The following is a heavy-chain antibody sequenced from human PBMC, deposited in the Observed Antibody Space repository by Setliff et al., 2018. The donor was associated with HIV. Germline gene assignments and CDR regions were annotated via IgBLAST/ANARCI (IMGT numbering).Heavy chain of an antibody. J-gene: IGHJ4*02. V-gene: IGHV3-15*07. Sequence: PGGSLRLSCAASGFTFSNAWMNWVRQAPGKGLEWVGRVKSKGSGGTTDYAAPVKGRFTISRDDSKNTLCLQMNSLKTEDTAVYYCTTDPSSRGYWGQGALVTVSS. D-gene: IGHD6-13*01. CDR3: TTDPSSRGY. CDR1: GFTFSNAW. CDR2: VKSKGSGGTT.